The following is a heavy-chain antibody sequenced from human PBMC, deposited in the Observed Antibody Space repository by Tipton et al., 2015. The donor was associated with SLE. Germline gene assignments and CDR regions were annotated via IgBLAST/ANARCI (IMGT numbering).Heavy chain of an antibody. CDR2: IYYSGST. CDR3: ARDRGDDYGDPPGYFDY. J-gene: IGHJ4*02. Sequence: TLSLTCTVSGGSVSSGSYYWSWIRQPPGKGLEWIGYIYYSGSTYYNPSLKSRVTISVDTSKNQFSLKLSSVTAADTAVYYCARDRGDDYGDPPGYFDYWGQGTLVTVSS. V-gene: IGHV4-31*03. D-gene: IGHD4-17*01. CDR1: GGSVSSGSYY.